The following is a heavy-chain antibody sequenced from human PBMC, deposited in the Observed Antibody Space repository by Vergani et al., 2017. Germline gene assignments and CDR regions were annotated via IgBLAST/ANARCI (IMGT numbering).Heavy chain of an antibody. CDR2: IWYDGSNK. Sequence: QVQLVESGGGVVQPGRSLRLSCAASGFIFSSYGMHWVRQAPGKGLEWVAVIWYDGSNKYYADSVKGRFTISRDNSKNTLYLQMNSLRAEDTAVYYCARDQSGYSYGPFDYWGQGTLVTVSS. V-gene: IGHV3-33*01. CDR1: GFIFSSYG. D-gene: IGHD5-18*01. CDR3: ARDQSGYSYGPFDY. J-gene: IGHJ4*02.